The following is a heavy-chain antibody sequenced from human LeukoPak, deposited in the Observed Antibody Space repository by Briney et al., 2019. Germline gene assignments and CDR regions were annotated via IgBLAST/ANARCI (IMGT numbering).Heavy chain of an antibody. D-gene: IGHD2-15*01. V-gene: IGHV3-48*01. J-gene: IGHJ5*02. CDR2: ISSSSSTI. CDR1: GFTFSSYG. CDR3: ARVNDCSGGSCYSDWFDP. Sequence: GGSLRLSCAASGFTFSSYGMTWVRQAPGKGLEWVSYISSSSSTIYYADSVKGRFTISRDNAKNSLYLQMNSLRAEDTAVYYCARVNDCSGGSCYSDWFDPWGQGTLVTVSS.